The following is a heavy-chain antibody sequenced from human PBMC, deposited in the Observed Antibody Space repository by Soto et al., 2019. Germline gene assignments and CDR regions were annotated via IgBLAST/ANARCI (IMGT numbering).Heavy chain of an antibody. CDR1: GYTFTGYY. CDR2: INPNSGGT. D-gene: IGHD1-26*01. Sequence: ASVKVSCKASGYTFTGYYMHWVRQAPGQGLEWMGWINPNSGGTNYAQKFQGRVTMTRDTSISTAYMELSRLTSDDTAVYYCARVIVGATTDDAFDLWGQGTMGTVSS. CDR3: ARVIVGATTDDAFDL. V-gene: IGHV1-2*02. J-gene: IGHJ3*01.